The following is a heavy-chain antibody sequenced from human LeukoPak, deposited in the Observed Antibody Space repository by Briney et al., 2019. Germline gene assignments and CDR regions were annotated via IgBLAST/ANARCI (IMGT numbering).Heavy chain of an antibody. J-gene: IGHJ4*02. Sequence: GGSLRLSCVGSGFTFSSHWMSWVRQAPGKGLEWVANIKQDGSGVDYVDSVKGRFTISRDNAKNSLFLQMNSLRAEDTAVYYCERDFIWGQGTLVTVSS. D-gene: IGHD3-10*01. CDR3: ERDFI. V-gene: IGHV3-7*05. CDR2: IKQDGSGV. CDR1: GFTFSSHW.